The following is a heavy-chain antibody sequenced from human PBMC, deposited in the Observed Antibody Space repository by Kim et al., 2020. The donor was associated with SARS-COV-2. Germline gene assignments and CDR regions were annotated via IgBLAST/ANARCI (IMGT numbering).Heavy chain of an antibody. J-gene: IGHJ4*01. V-gene: IGHV4-39*01. CDR2: IFYSGST. CDR1: GGSISGSTSY. D-gene: IGHD6-13*01. Sequence: SETLSLTCTVSGGSISGSTSYWGWIRQPPGKGLEWIGSIFYSGSTYYNPSLRSRVTISVHTSTTQFSLKLNSVTAADTAVYYCASHVIAEHFDYWGHGTLVTVSS. CDR3: ASHVIAEHFDY.